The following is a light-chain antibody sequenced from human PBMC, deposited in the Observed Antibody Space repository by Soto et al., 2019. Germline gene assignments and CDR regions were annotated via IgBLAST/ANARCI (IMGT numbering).Light chain of an antibody. J-gene: IGKJ1*01. CDR3: HQCYSSRT. Sequence: EIVLTQSPGILSLSPGERSSLSCRATQTLTSSYLAWYQQKPGQAPRLLIYGASSRATGIPDRISGSGSGTDFTITISRLEPEDSAVYYYHQCYSSRTFGQGTKV. CDR2: GAS. V-gene: IGKV3-20*01. CDR1: QTLTSSY.